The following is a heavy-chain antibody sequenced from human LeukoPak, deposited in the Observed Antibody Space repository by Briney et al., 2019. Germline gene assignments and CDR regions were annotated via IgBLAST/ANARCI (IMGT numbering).Heavy chain of an antibody. D-gene: IGHD1-1*01. Sequence: PGRSLRLSCAASGFTFNDYAMHWVRQAPGKGLEWVSGISWSSGSIGYADSVKGRLTISRDNAKNSLFLQMNSLRGEDTAVYFCARDIRTDVVAKFSFWGQGTLVTVSS. V-gene: IGHV3-9*01. CDR2: ISWSSGSI. J-gene: IGHJ4*02. CDR3: ARDIRTDVVAKFSF. CDR1: GFTFNDYA.